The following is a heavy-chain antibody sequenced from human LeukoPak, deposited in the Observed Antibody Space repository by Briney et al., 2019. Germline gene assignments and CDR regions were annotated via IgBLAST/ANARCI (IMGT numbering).Heavy chain of an antibody. J-gene: IGHJ6*02. V-gene: IGHV4-39*01. D-gene: IGHD3-22*01. CDR3: ARQSAASGYYSIYYYGMDV. CDR1: GGSISSSSYY. CDR2: VYYSGST. Sequence: SETLSLTCTVSGGSISSSSYYWGWIRQPPGKGLEWIGSVYYSGSTYYSPSLKSRVAISADTSKNQFSLKLSSVTAADTAVYYCARQSAASGYYSIYYYGMDVWGQGTTVTVSS.